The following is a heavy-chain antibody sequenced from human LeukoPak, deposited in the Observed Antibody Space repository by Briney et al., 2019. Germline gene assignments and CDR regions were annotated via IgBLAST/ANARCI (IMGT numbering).Heavy chain of an antibody. V-gene: IGHV3-49*03. D-gene: IGHD3-22*01. CDR3: TRDPAAHYYDSSGYPFDY. CDR1: GFTFGDYA. J-gene: IGHJ4*02. CDR2: IRSKAYGGTT. Sequence: GGSLRLSCTASGFTFGDYAMSWFRQAPGKGLEWVGFIRSKAYGGTTEYAASVKGRFTISRDDSKSIAYLQMNSLKTEDTAVYYCTRDPAAHYYDSSGYPFDYWGQGTLVTVSS.